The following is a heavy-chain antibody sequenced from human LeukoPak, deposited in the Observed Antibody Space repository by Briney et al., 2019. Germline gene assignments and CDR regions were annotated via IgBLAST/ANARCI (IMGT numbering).Heavy chain of an antibody. D-gene: IGHD6-19*01. CDR3: ARDRKQWQVDAFDI. V-gene: IGHV1-69*05. CDR1: GGTFSSYA. CDR2: IIPIFGTA. Sequence: SVKVSCKASGGTFSSYAISWVRQAPGQGLEWMGRIIPIFGTANYAQKFQGRVTITTDESTSTAYMELSSLRSEDTAVYYCARDRKQWQVDAFDIWGQGTMVTVSS. J-gene: IGHJ3*02.